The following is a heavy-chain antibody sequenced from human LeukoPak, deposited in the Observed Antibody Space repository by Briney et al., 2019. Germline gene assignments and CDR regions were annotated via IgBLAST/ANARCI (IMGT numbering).Heavy chain of an antibody. Sequence: GGSLRLSCAASGFTASSNYMSWVRQAPGKGLEWVSFISFDGRNTYYADSVKGRFTISRDGSKNTLFLQMNSLRVEDTAVYYCARVYYYDSSLYGRYFDYWGQGTLVTVSS. CDR1: GFTASSNY. CDR2: ISFDGRNT. V-gene: IGHV3-30*01. J-gene: IGHJ4*02. CDR3: ARVYYYDSSLYGRYFDY. D-gene: IGHD3-22*01.